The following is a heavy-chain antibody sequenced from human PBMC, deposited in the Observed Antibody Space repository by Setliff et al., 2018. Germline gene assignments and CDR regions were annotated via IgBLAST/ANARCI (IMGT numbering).Heavy chain of an antibody. D-gene: IGHD2-15*01. V-gene: IGHV3-7*03. Sequence: LSLSCAASGFTFSSYWMSWVRQAPGKGLEWVANIKQDGSEKYYVDSVKGRFTISRDNAKNSLYLQMNSLRAEDTAVYYYAKRGPYCSGGTCHYYFDYWGQGTLVTVSS. CDR3: AKRGPYCSGGTCHYYFDY. CDR1: GFTFSSYW. CDR2: IKQDGSEK. J-gene: IGHJ4*02.